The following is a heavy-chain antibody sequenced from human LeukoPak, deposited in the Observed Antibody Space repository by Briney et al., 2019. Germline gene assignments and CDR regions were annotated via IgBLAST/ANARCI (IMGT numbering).Heavy chain of an antibody. V-gene: IGHV5-51*01. J-gene: IGHJ3*02. CDR3: ARRGQYYDILTGYTDAFDI. CDR1: GCIFTSYW. Sequence: GXXLEISWQGSGCIFTSYWIGWGRQLPGKGEEGRGISYPGHSDTTYTPSFQRQLTISAAKSISTAYLQWSSLKASDTAMYYCARRGQYYDILTGYTDAFDIWGQGTMVTVSS. CDR2: SYPGHSDT. D-gene: IGHD3-9*01.